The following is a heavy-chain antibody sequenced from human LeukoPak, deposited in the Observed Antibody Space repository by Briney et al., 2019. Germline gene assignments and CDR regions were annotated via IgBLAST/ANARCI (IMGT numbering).Heavy chain of an antibody. V-gene: IGHV3-66*01. J-gene: IGHJ4*02. CDR1: GFTVSSNY. Sequence: GGSLRLSCAASGFTVSSNYMSWVRQAPGKGLEWVSVIYSGGSTYYADSVKGRFTISRDNSKNTLYLQVNSLRAEDTAVYYCARGRVGANFDYWGQGTLVTVSS. D-gene: IGHD1-26*01. CDR3: ARGRVGANFDY. CDR2: IYSGGST.